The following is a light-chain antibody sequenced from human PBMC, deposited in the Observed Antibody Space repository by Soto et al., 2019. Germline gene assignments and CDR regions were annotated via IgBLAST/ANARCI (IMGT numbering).Light chain of an antibody. CDR1: RSDIGAYNF. J-gene: IGLJ2*01. CDR3: TSWTTSTTMI. V-gene: IGLV2-14*03. CDR2: DVN. Sequence: QSALTQPASVSGSPGQSITISCTGTRSDIGAYNFVSWYQQHPGEVPKLMIYDVNVRPSGVSNRFSGSKSGNTASLTISGLQAEDEADYYCTSWTTSTTMIFGGGTKLTVL.